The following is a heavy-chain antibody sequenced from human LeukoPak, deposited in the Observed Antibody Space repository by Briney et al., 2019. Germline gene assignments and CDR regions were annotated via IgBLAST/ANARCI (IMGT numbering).Heavy chain of an antibody. Sequence: SETLSLTCTVSGGSISSGDYYWSWIRQPPGKGLEWIGYIYYSGSTYYNPSLKSRVTISVDTSKNQFSLKLSSVTAADTAVYYCAREGSEGYLFDFWGQGTLVTVSS. CDR2: IYYSGST. CDR1: GGSISSGDYY. J-gene: IGHJ4*02. CDR3: AREGSEGYLFDF. V-gene: IGHV4-30-4*08. D-gene: IGHD1-1*01.